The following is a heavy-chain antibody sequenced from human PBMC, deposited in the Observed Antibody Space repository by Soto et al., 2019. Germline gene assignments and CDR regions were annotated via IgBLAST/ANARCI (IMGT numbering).Heavy chain of an antibody. V-gene: IGHV1-3*01. CDR3: ARDPCTNGVCYSYNFDY. CDR2: MNAGNGNT. D-gene: IGHD2-8*01. CDR1: GYTFTSYS. J-gene: IGHJ4*02. Sequence: APVKVSCKASGYTFTSYSMHWVRQAPGQRLEWMGWMNAGNGNTKYSQKFQGRVTMTRDTSASTAYMELSSLGSEDTAVYYCARDPCTNGVCYSYNFDYWGEGTLVTVSS.